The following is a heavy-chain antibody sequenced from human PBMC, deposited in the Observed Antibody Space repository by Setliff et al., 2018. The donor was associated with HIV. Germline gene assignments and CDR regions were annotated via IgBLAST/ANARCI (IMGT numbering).Heavy chain of an antibody. Sequence: PSETLSLTCTVSGASISSSSNHWAWIRQPQGKGREYIGNIYYTGSSHHNPSLERRVATSVDTSKNQFSLKRSSVTAADTAVYYCIIAYSSGWLGHVGFDSWGQGTLVTVSS. J-gene: IGHJ4*02. CDR2: IYYTGSS. CDR1: GASISSSSNH. D-gene: IGHD6-19*01. CDR3: IIAYSSGWLGHVGFDS. V-gene: IGHV4-39*01.